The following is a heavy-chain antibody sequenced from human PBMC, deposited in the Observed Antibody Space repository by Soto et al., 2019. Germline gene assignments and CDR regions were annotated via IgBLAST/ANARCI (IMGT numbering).Heavy chain of an antibody. V-gene: IGHV4-59*01. Sequence: QVQLQESGPGLVEASETLSLTCTVSGGSLGSYYWSWIRQPPGKGLEWIGYVFYTGRANYNASLKSRVSISLGASNYQFALTLSSVTAADTAVYYCARDGDGRMTTNPYYYNGMDVWGPGTTVTVSS. D-gene: IGHD4-4*01. CDR2: VFYTGRA. J-gene: IGHJ6*02. CDR3: ARDGDGRMTTNPYYYNGMDV. CDR1: GGSLGSYY.